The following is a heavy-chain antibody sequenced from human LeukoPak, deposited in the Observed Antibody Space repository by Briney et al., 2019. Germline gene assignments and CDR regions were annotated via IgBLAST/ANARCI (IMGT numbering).Heavy chain of an antibody. CDR2: ISSSSSYI. V-gene: IGHV3-21*01. Sequence: PGGSLRLSCAASGFTFSSYSMNWVRQAPGKGLEWVSSISSSSSYIYYADSVKGRFTISRDNAKNSPYLQMNSLRAEDTAVYYCARDPGGSGYDWSVIRRQRHYYYYMDVWGKGTTVTVSS. J-gene: IGHJ6*03. CDR1: GFTFSSYS. CDR3: ARDPGGSGYDWSVIRRQRHYYYYMDV. D-gene: IGHD5-12*01.